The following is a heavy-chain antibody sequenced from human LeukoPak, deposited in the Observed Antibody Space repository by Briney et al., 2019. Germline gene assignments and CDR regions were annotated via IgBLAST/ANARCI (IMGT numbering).Heavy chain of an antibody. Sequence: GGSLRLSCAASGFTLSSYWMHWVRQAPGKGLVWVSRINSDGSSTSYADSVKGRFTISRDNAKDTLYLQMNSLRAEDTAVYYCARVITGTPSNFDSWGQGTLVTVSS. CDR2: INSDGSST. D-gene: IGHD1-7*01. J-gene: IGHJ4*02. CDR3: ARVITGTPSNFDS. CDR1: GFTLSSYW. V-gene: IGHV3-74*01.